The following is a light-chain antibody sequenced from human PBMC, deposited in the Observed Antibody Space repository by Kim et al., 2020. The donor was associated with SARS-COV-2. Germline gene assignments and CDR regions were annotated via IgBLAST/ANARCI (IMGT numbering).Light chain of an antibody. V-gene: IGLV4-60*03. CDR1: SGHSTYM. J-gene: IGLJ2*01. Sequence: GSSVKLTCTLSSGHSTYMLAWHQQQPGKAPRYLMNLEERGTYIKGSGVPDRFSGSSSGADRYLTISNLQSEDDADYYCETWDNYVVFGGGTQLTVL. CDR3: ETWDNYVV. CDR2: LEERGTY.